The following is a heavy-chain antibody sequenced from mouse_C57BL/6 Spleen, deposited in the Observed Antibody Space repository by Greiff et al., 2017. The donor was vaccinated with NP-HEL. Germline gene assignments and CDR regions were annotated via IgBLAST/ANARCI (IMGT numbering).Heavy chain of an antibody. CDR3: TRVGAYYSNYFYFDY. Sequence: EVKLMESGEGLVKPGGSLKLSCAASGFTFSSYAMSWVRQTPEKRLEWVAYISSGGDYIYYADTVKGRFTISRDNARNTLYLQMSSLKSEDTAMYYCTRVGAYYSNYFYFDYWGQGTTLTVSS. V-gene: IGHV5-9-1*02. CDR1: GFTFSSYA. CDR2: ISSGGDYI. D-gene: IGHD2-5*01. J-gene: IGHJ2*01.